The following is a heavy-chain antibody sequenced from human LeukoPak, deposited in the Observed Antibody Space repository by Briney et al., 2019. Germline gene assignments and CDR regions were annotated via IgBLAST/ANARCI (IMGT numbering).Heavy chain of an antibody. J-gene: IGHJ4*02. CDR2: INPNNGDT. D-gene: IGHD1-26*01. V-gene: IGHV1-2*02. CDR3: ARGSALAGGRHPSDY. CDR1: GYTFTGYY. Sequence: GASVKVSCKASGYTFTGYYMHWVRQAPGQGLEWMGWINPNNGDTKYAQKFQDRVTMTRDTSISTAYVEVSRLTSDDTAVYYCARGSALAGGRHPSDYWGQGTLVTVSS.